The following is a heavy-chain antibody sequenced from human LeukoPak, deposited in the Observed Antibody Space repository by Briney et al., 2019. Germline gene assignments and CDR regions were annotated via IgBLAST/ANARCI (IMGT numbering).Heavy chain of an antibody. CDR3: ARVGLLREQWFGELLEDY. V-gene: IGHV3-21*01. J-gene: IGHJ4*02. CDR2: ISSSSSYI. D-gene: IGHD3-10*01. CDR1: GFTFSSYS. Sequence: GGSLRLSCAASGFTFSSYSMNRVRQAPGKGLEWVSSISSSSSYIYYADSVKGRFTISRDNAKNSLYLQMNSLRAEDTAVYYCARVGLLREQWFGELLEDYWGQGTLVTASS.